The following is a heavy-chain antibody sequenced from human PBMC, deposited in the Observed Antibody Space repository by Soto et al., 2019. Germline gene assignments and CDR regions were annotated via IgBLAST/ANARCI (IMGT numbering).Heavy chain of an antibody. V-gene: IGHV3-23*01. CDR3: ARGSKDSYPGSRIFDF. CDR1: AITFARRT. CDR2: ITHTGGDA. D-gene: IGHD3-10*01. J-gene: IGHJ4*02. Sequence: WVSLRLSCVASAITFARRTMSCYSTPPGEGLQWDSTITHTGGDAKYADCVRGRFTICRDNSGKMLYLQMSSMRADDSAVYFCARGSKDSYPGSRIFDFWGRGTLVTVSS.